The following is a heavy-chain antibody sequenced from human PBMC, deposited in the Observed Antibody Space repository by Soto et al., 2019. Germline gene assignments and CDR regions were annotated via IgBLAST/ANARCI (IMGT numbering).Heavy chain of an antibody. CDR2: IYTTGTT. J-gene: IGHJ5*02. V-gene: IGHV4-4*07. CDR3: ARVQSDYFDSSGYYNWFDP. D-gene: IGHD3-22*01. CDR1: GGSISCYY. Sequence: QVQLQESGPGLVKPSETLSLTCTVSGGSISCYYWSWIRQPAGKGLEWIGRIYTTGTTNYNPSLKSRVTISVDTSKNQCSLSLSSVTAADTAVYYCARVQSDYFDSSGYYNWFDPWGQGTLVTVSS.